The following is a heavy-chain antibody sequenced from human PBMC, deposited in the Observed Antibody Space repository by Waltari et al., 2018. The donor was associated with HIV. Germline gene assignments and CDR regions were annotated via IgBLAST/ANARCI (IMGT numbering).Heavy chain of an antibody. J-gene: IGHJ3*02. D-gene: IGHD2-15*01. V-gene: IGHV3-74*01. CDR1: GFTFSSYW. CDR2: INSDGSST. Sequence: EVQLVESGGGLVQPGGSLRLSCAASGFTFSSYWMHWVRQAPGKGLVGVSRINSDGSSTSYADSVKGRFTSSRDNAKNTLYLQMNSLRAEDTAVYYCARGGGLLGAFDIWGQGTMVTVSS. CDR3: ARGGGLLGAFDI.